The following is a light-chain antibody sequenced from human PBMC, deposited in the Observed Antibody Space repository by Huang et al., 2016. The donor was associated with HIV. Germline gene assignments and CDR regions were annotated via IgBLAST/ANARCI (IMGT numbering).Light chain of an antibody. Sequence: EIVMTQSPASLPVSPGDRATLSCRARQSGSTDLAWYQKKPGQAPRLLIYGTSARATGVPPRFSGSGSGTNFTLTISSLQSEDFALYYCHQYDDWPRTFGQGTKVEVK. CDR3: HQYDDWPRT. CDR2: GTS. J-gene: IGKJ1*01. CDR1: QSGSTD. V-gene: IGKV3-15*01.